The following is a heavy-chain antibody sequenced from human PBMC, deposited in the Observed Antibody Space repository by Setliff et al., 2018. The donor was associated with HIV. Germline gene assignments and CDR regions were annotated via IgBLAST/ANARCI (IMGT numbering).Heavy chain of an antibody. Sequence: SVKVSCKGSGDTFTTYVVSWVRQAPGQGLEWMGGRSPIFSTTNYAQKFQGRVTITADESTSTAYMGLSSLTSEDTAVYYCARGGWSGGGPLHYSYYYLDVWGQGTAVTVSS. D-gene: IGHD2-15*01. CDR2: RSPIFSTT. V-gene: IGHV1-69*13. CDR1: GDTFTTYV. J-gene: IGHJ6*02. CDR3: ARGGWSGGGPLHYSYYYLDV.